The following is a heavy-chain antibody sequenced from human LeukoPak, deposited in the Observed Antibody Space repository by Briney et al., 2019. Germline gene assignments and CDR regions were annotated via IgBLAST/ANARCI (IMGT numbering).Heavy chain of an antibody. D-gene: IGHD3-22*01. CDR1: GYTFTGYY. V-gene: IGHV1-2*04. CDR3: AKGYYYDSSGYYQLDS. J-gene: IGHJ4*02. CDR2: INPNNDDT. Sequence: GASVKVSCKASGYTFTGYYMHWVRQAPGQGLEWMGWINPNNDDTNYAQKFQGWVTMTRDTSISTAYMELSRLTSDDTAVYYCAKGYYYDSSGYYQLDSWGQGTLVTVSS.